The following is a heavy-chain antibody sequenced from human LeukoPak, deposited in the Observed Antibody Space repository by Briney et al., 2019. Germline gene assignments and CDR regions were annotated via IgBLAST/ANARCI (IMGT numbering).Heavy chain of an antibody. Sequence: PGGSLRLSCAASGFTFSNAWMSWVRQAPGKGLEWVGRIKSKTDGGTTDYAAPVKGRITISRDDSKNTLYLQMNSLKTEDTAVYYCTTCRYRGGSCYSDYWGQGTLVTVSS. V-gene: IGHV3-15*01. CDR3: TTCRYRGGSCYSDY. J-gene: IGHJ4*02. CDR1: GFTFSNAW. D-gene: IGHD2-15*01. CDR2: IKSKTDGGTT.